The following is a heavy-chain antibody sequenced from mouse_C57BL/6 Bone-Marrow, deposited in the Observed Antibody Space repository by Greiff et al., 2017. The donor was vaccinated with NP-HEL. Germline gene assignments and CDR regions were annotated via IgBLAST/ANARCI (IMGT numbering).Heavy chain of an antibody. Sequence: VQLQQSGTVLARPGASVKMSCKASGYTFTSYWMHWVKQRPGQGLEWIGAIYPGNSDTTYNQKFKGKAKLTAVTSTSTAYMELSSLTNEDSAVFYCARWDGNYYYAMDYWGQGTSVTVSS. CDR3: ARWDGNYYYAMDY. J-gene: IGHJ4*01. CDR1: GYTFTSYW. CDR2: IYPGNSDT. D-gene: IGHD2-1*01. V-gene: IGHV1-5*01.